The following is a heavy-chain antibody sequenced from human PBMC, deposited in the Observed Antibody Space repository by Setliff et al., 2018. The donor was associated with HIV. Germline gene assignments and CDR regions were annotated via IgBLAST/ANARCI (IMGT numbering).Heavy chain of an antibody. CDR1: GFTFSSYE. V-gene: IGHV3-48*03. D-gene: IGHD3-22*01. J-gene: IGHJ5*02. CDR2: ITGSSDTI. CDR3: GKDSSDWSDG. Sequence: GGSLRLSCAASGFTFSSYEMDWSRQAPGKGLEWVSYITGSSDTIYYADSVKGRFTISRDNAKNSLYLQMNTLRAEDTAVYYCGKDSSDWSDGWGQGTLVTVSS.